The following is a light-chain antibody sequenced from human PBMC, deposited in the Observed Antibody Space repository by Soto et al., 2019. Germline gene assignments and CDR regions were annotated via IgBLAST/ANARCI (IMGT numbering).Light chain of an antibody. V-gene: IGKV1-5*03. CDR3: QQYDSYPYT. CDR2: KAS. CDR1: QTISSC. Sequence: DIQMTQSPSTLSTSVGDRVTITCRASQTISSCLAWYQEKPGKAPKLLIYKASTSESGVPSRFSGSGSGTEFTLTISSLQPDDFATYYCQQYDSYPYTFGQGTKLEIK. J-gene: IGKJ2*01.